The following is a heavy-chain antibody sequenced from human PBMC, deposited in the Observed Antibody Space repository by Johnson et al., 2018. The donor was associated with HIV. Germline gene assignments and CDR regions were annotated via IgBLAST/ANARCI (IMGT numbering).Heavy chain of an antibody. Sequence: QVQLVESGGGVVQPGRSLRLSCAASGFTFSNYGMHWVRQAPGKGLEWVSFIHYDGPIKYSPDSVKGRFTISRDNAKNSLYLQMNSLRAEDTALYYCARVMRWSKAFDIWGQGTMVTVSS. CDR3: ARVMRWSKAFDI. V-gene: IGHV3-33*08. CDR2: IHYDGPIK. D-gene: IGHD3-3*01. CDR1: GFTFSNYG. J-gene: IGHJ3*02.